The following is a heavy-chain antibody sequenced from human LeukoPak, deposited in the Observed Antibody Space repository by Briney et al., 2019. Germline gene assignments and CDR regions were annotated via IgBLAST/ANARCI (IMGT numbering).Heavy chain of an antibody. CDR3: ARARSWKGYFDY. CDR2: IYYSGST. CDR1: GGSISSYY. D-gene: IGHD6-13*01. J-gene: IGHJ4*02. Sequence: SETLSLTCTVSGGSISSYYWSWIRQPPGKGLEWIGYIYYSGSTNYNPSLKSRVTISVDTSKNQFSLNLNSVTAADTAVYYSARARSWKGYFDYWGQGTLVTVSS. V-gene: IGHV4-59*01.